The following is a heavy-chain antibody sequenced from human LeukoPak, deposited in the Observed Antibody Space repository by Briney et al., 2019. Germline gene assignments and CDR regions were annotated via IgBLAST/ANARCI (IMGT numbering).Heavy chain of an antibody. CDR1: GGSISSYY. CDR2: IYYSGST. J-gene: IGHJ4*02. V-gene: IGHV4-59*08. Sequence: PSETLSLTCTVSGGSISSYYWSWIRQPPGKGLEWIGYIYYSGSTNYNPSLKSRVTISVDTSKNQFSLKLSSVTAADTAVYYCARLGGGYSYGYVDYWGQGTLVTVSS. D-gene: IGHD5-18*01. CDR3: ARLGGGYSYGYVDY.